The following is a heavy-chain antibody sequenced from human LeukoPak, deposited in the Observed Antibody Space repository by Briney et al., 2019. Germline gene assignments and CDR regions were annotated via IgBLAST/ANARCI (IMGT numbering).Heavy chain of an antibody. CDR3: ARDRIQLPFDY. V-gene: IGHV1-3*01. CDR2: INAGNGNT. Sequence: ASVKVSCKASGYTFTSYAMHWVRQAPGQRLEWMGWINAGNGNTRYSQKFQGRVTITRDTSASTAYMELSSLRSEDTAVYYCARDRIQLPFDYWGQGTLVTVSS. J-gene: IGHJ4*02. D-gene: IGHD5-18*01. CDR1: GYTFTSYA.